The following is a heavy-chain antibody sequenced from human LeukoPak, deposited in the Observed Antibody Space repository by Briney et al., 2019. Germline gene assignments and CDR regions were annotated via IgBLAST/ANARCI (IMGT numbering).Heavy chain of an antibody. CDR3: AKDIRVSSSAFDI. J-gene: IGHJ3*02. CDR2: INYIGGST. Sequence: GGSLRLSCTVSGFTFSNYAMTWVRQAPGKGLEWVSSINYIGGSTYYADSVKGRFTISRDNSKNTLYLQMNSLRAEDTAVYYCAKDIRVSSSAFDIWGQGTMVTVSS. V-gene: IGHV3-23*01. CDR1: GFTFSNYA. D-gene: IGHD3-16*02.